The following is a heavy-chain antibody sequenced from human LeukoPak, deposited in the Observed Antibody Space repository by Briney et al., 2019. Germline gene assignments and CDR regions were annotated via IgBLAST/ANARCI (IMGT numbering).Heavy chain of an antibody. Sequence: SETLSLTCTVSGGSISSSSYYWGWIRQPPGKGLEWIGTIYYSGSAYYSPSLKSRVTMFVDTSKNQFSLKLSSVTAADTAVYYCARRGGYYGSGKTYWFDPWGQGTLVTVPS. CDR1: GGSISSSSYY. J-gene: IGHJ5*02. D-gene: IGHD3-10*01. V-gene: IGHV4-39*01. CDR3: ARRGGYYGSGKTYWFDP. CDR2: IYYSGSA.